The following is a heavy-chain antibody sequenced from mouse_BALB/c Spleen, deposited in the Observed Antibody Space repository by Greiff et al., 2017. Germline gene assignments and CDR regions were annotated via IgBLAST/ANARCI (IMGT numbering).Heavy chain of an antibody. V-gene: IGHV5-12-1*01. CDR3: ARLHYYGYVRAMDY. Sequence: DVHLVESGGGLVKPGGSLKLSCAASGFAFSSYDMSWVRQTPEKRLEWVAYISSGGGSTYYPDTVKGRFTISRDNAKNTLYLQMSSLKSEDTAMYYCARLHYYGYVRAMDYWGQGTSVTVSS. CDR1: GFAFSSYD. D-gene: IGHD1-2*01. J-gene: IGHJ4*01. CDR2: ISSGGGST.